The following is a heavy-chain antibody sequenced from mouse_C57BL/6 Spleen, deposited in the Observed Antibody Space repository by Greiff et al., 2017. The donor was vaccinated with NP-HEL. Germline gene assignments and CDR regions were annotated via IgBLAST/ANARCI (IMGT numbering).Heavy chain of an antibody. V-gene: IGHV5-9-1*02. D-gene: IGHD2-2*01. CDR3: TRDYYGYDYAMDD. Sequence: EVKLMESGEGLVKPGGSLKLSCAASGFTFSSYAMSWVRQTPEKRLEWVAYISSGGDYIYYADTVKGRFTISRDNARNTLYLQMSSLKSEDTAMYYCTRDYYGYDYAMDDWGQGTSVTVSS. CDR1: GFTFSSYA. J-gene: IGHJ4*01. CDR2: ISSGGDYI.